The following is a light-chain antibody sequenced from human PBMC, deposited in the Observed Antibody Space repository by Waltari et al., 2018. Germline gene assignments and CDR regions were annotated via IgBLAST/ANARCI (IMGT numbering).Light chain of an antibody. CDR3: SSYATTSALL. J-gene: IGLJ1*01. V-gene: IGLV2-14*03. CDR2: SVT. CDR1: SNDVGAYNY. Sequence: QSALTQPASVSGSPGQSITISCTGTSNDVGAYNYVAWYQQHPGKAPKIMIHSVTNRPSGVPTRFAGSKSGNTSSLTISGLQAEDEADYYCSSYATTSALLFGTGTKVTVL.